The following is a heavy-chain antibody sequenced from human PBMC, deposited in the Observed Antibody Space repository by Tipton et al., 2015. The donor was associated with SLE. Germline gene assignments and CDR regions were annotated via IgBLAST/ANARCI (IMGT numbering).Heavy chain of an antibody. J-gene: IGHJ3*02. D-gene: IGHD3-22*01. CDR2: IYTSGST. CDR1: GGSISSSY. CDR3: ASAAWDYDSSGSGAFDM. V-gene: IGHV4-4*07. Sequence: TLSLTCTVSGGSISSSYWRWTRQPAGKGREWVERIYTSGSTNYNPSLKSRVTMSVDTSKNQFSLKLSSVTAADTAVYYCASAAWDYDSSGSGAFDMWGQGTMVTVSS.